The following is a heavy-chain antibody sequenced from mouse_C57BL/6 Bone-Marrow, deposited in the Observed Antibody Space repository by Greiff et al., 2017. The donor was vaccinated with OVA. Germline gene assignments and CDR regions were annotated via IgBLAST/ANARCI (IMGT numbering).Heavy chain of an antibody. J-gene: IGHJ3*01. D-gene: IGHD1-2*01. CDR1: GFSLTSYG. CDR2: IWGVGST. Sequence: VKVEESGPGLVAPSQSLSITCTVSGFSLTSYGVDWVRQSPGKGLEWLGVIWGVGSTNYNSALKSRLSISKDNSKSQVFLKMNSLQTDDTAMYYCASHYGPFAYWGQGTLVTVSA. V-gene: IGHV2-6*01. CDR3: ASHYGPFAY.